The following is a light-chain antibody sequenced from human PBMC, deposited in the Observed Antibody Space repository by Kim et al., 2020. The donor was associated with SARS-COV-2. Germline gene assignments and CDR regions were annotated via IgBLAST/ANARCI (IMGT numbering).Light chain of an antibody. Sequence: PSVGDRVTITCRASQDISNYLACFQPKPGKAPRLLIYAASALQPGVPSRFSGSGSGTDFTLPVTSLQPEDVATYYCQKCDSAPWTFGQGTKVDIK. J-gene: IGKJ1*01. CDR1: QDISNY. CDR3: QKCDSAPWT. CDR2: AAS. V-gene: IGKV1-27*01.